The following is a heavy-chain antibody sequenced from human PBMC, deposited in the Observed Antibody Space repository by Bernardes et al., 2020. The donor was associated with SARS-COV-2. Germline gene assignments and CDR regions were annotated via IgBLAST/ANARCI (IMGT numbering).Heavy chain of an antibody. J-gene: IGHJ5*02. Sequence: SETLSLTCAVYGGSFSGYYWSWIRQPPGKGLEWIGEINHSGSTNYNPSLKSRVTISVDTSKNQFSLKLSSVTAADTAVYYCARGRVGIAAAPGWFDPWGQGTLVTVSS. CDR3: ARGRVGIAAAPGWFDP. D-gene: IGHD6-13*01. CDR2: INHSGST. CDR1: GGSFSGYY. V-gene: IGHV4-34*01.